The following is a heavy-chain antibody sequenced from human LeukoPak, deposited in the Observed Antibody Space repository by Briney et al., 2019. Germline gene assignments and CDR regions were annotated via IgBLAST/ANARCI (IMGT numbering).Heavy chain of an antibody. D-gene: IGHD4-17*01. CDR3: ARESRDYGDYGEYFDY. CDR2: INPNSGGT. J-gene: IGHJ4*02. V-gene: IGHV1-2*02. CDR1: GYTFTGYY. Sequence: ASVRVSCKASGYTFTGYYMHWVRQAPGQGLEWMGWINPNSGGTNYAQKFQGRVTMTRDTSISTAYVELSRLRSDDTAVYYCARESRDYGDYGEYFDYWGQGTLVTVSS.